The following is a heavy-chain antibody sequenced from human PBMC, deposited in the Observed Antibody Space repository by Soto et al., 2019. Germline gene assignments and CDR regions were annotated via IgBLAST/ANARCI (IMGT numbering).Heavy chain of an antibody. V-gene: IGHV3-74*01. CDR1: GFTNNRDR. Sequence: EVQLVESGGGLVQPGGAPGIFCGTPGFTNNRDRMDWVRQAPGKGVGWGSRIEGDVSTDGPTIDYADFVRGRFTISRDNAKNTLYLQMNSLRAEDTGVYYCVRDSHGDYWGQGTLVTVSS. J-gene: IGHJ4*02. CDR2: IEGDVSTDGPTI. CDR3: VRDSHGDY.